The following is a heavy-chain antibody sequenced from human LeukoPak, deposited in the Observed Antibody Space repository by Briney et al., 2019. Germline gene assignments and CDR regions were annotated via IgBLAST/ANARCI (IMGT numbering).Heavy chain of an antibody. Sequence: GGSLRLSCAASGFTFSSYWMHWVRQAPGKGLVWVSRINSDGNITNYADSVKGRFTISRDNAENTLYLQMNTLRADDTAVYYCARGKQQRGFDYWGQGTLVTVSS. CDR3: ARGKQQRGFDY. V-gene: IGHV3-74*01. CDR1: GFTFSSYW. CDR2: INSDGNIT. D-gene: IGHD6-13*01. J-gene: IGHJ4*02.